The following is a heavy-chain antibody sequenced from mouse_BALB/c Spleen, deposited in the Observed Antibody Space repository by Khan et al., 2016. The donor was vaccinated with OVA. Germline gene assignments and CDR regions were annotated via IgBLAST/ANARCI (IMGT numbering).Heavy chain of an antibody. V-gene: IGHV1-77*01. CDR2: IYPGSGST. J-gene: IGHJ3*01. D-gene: IGHD1-2*01. Sequence: QVQLKESGPELVKPGASVKMSCKASGYTFTDYVLTWVKQRTGQGLEWIGEIYPGSGSTYYNEKFKDKATLTADKSSNTAYMQLSSLTSEDSAVXFCARGYDGAWFAYWGQGTLVTASA. CDR3: ARGYDGAWFAY. CDR1: GYTFTDYV.